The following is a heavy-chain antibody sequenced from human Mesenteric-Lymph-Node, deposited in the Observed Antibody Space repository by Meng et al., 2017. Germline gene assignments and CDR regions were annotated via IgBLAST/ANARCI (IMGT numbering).Heavy chain of an antibody. D-gene: IGHD5-12*01. CDR3: ARDSPGGYGYFDS. CDR2: IHYSGTT. CDR1: GGFTTSDDYY. J-gene: IGHJ4*02. Sequence: LPEAGPDLVKPSETLSLTCTVSGGFTTSDDYYWSWIRQPPGKGLEWIGYIHYSGTTYYNPSLKSRIAISLDTSKNQFSLNLNSVTAADAAVYYCARDSPGGYGYFDSWGQGTLVTVAS. V-gene: IGHV4-30-4*01.